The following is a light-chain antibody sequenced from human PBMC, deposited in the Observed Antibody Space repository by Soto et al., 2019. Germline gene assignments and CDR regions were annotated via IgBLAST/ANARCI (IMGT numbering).Light chain of an antibody. CDR2: KVS. Sequence: DVVMTQSPLSLPVTLGQPASISCRSSQTLVFRDGNTYLSWFQQRPGQSPRRLIYKVSNRESGVTARFSGSGSDTDFTLKISRVEDEDVGVYYCLQGTHWWTFGQGTKVEIK. J-gene: IGKJ1*01. CDR1: QTLVFRDGNTY. V-gene: IGKV2-30*01. CDR3: LQGTHWWT.